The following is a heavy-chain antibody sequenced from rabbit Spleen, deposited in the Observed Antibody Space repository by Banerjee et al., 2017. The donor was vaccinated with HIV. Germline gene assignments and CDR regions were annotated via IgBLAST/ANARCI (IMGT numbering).Heavy chain of an antibody. D-gene: IGHD6-1*01. CDR3: ASAYSDIYFSL. CDR2: IGAGTGTT. Sequence: QEQLVESGGGLVKPGASLTLTCKASGFSFSSGYYMSWVRQAPGKGLEWIGCIGAGTGTTYYASWAKGRFTISKTSSTTVTLQMTSLTAADTATYFCASAYSDIYFSLWGPGTLVTVS. CDR1: GFSFSSGYY. V-gene: IGHV1S45*01. J-gene: IGHJ4*01.